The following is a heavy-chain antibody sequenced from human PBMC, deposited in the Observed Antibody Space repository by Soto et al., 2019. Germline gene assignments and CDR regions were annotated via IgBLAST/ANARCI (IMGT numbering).Heavy chain of an antibody. J-gene: IGHJ4*02. V-gene: IGHV1-18*04. D-gene: IGHD6-19*01. CDR1: GYSFTASG. CDR3: AIEGFISDWHVFAY. Sequence: ASVMVSCKVSGYSFTASGISWVRQVPGQGLVRMGGIRTYNCKLIYAQKIPGRVTMTTDTSTSTAYVELRSLITDATAMYSVAIEGFISDWHVFAYCGQGTLPPLSA. CDR2: IRTYNCKL.